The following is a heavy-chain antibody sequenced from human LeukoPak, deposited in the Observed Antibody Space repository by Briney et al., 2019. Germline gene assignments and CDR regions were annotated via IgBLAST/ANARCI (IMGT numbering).Heavy chain of an antibody. CDR3: ARDAGLVGANRDSYGLDV. J-gene: IGHJ6*02. CDR1: GFTFSSYC. CDR2: IKRDGNEQ. D-gene: IGHD1-26*01. V-gene: IGHV3-7*01. Sequence: PGGSLRLSCVASGFTFSSYCLTWVRQAPGKGLEWVASIKRDGNEQYYVDSVKGRFTISRDNAKNSLYLQMNSLRAEDTAVYYCARDAGLVGANRDSYGLDVWGQGTTVTVSS.